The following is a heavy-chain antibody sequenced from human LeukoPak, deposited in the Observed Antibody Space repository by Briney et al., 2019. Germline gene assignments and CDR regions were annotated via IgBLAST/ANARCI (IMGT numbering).Heavy chain of an antibody. Sequence: ASVNVSCKASGYTFTSDGISWVRQAPGQGLEWMGWISAYNGNTNYAQKLQGRVTMTTDTSTSTAYMELRSLRSDDTAVYYCAKYSSSPGYFDYWGQGTLVTVSS. CDR1: GYTFTSDG. D-gene: IGHD6-6*01. V-gene: IGHV1-18*01. CDR3: AKYSSSPGYFDY. CDR2: ISAYNGNT. J-gene: IGHJ4*02.